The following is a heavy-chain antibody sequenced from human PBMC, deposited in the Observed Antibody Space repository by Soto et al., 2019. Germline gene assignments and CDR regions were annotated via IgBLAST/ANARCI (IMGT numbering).Heavy chain of an antibody. CDR1: GGTFSSYA. Sequence: SVKVSCKASGGTFSSYAISWVRQAPGQGLEWMGGIIPIFGTANYAQKFQGRVTITADESTSTAYMELSSLRSEDTAVYYCARAPGSGSYSSYYYYGMDVWGQGTTVTVSS. J-gene: IGHJ6*02. CDR2: IIPIFGTA. D-gene: IGHD3-10*01. V-gene: IGHV1-69*13. CDR3: ARAPGSGSYSSYYYYGMDV.